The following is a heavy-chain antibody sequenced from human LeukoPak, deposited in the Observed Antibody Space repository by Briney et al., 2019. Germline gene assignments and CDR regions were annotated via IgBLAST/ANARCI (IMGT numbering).Heavy chain of an antibody. V-gene: IGHV4-34*01. CDR1: GGSFSGYY. Sequence: SETLSLTCAVYGGSFSGYYWSWIRQPPGKGLEWIGEINYSGSTNYNPSLKSRVTISVDTSKNQFSLKLSSVTAADTAVYYCARGYLWLYRKSNNWFDPWGQGTLVTVSS. D-gene: IGHD5-12*01. J-gene: IGHJ5*02. CDR2: INYSGST. CDR3: ARGYLWLYRKSNNWFDP.